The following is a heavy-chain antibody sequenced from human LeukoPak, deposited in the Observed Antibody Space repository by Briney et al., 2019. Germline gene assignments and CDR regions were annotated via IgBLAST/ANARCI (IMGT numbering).Heavy chain of an antibody. CDR3: ASITMVRGVNY. V-gene: IGHV4-30-4*08. Sequence: PSETLSLTCTVSGGSISSGDYYWSWLRQPPGKGLEWIGYIYYSGSTYYNPSLKSRVTISVDTSKNQFSLKLSSVTAADTAVYYCASITMVRGVNYWGQGTLVTVSS. CDR2: IYYSGST. D-gene: IGHD3-10*01. CDR1: GGSISSGDYY. J-gene: IGHJ4*02.